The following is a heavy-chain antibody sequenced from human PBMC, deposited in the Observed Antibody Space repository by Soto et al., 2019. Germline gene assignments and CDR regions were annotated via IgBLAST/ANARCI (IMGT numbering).Heavy chain of an antibody. CDR1: GGFISSVDW. J-gene: IGHJ4*02. CDR2: LYQSGST. V-gene: IGHV4-4*02. D-gene: IGHD3-10*01. Sequence: QVQLQESGPGLVKPSGTLSLTCAVSGGFISSVDWWSWVRQPPGKGLEWLGALYQSGSTNYNPSLKRRVTISVGKSKNQFSLKLSSVTAADTAVYYCARDGEGGWFRAWGQGTLVTVSS. CDR3: ARDGEGGWFRA.